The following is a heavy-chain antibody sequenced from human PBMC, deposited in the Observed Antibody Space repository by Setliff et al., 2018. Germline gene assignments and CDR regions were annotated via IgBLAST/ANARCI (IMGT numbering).Heavy chain of an antibody. D-gene: IGHD3-3*01. CDR1: GDSINSRTNY. CDR3: ARMSGFQYMDV. V-gene: IGHV4-61*09. CDR2: IYASWST. Sequence: PSETLSLTCTVSGDSINSRTNYWSWIRQPAGKGPEWIGHIYASWSTNYTPSLKSRVTISIDTSKDQFSLKLISMTAADTAVYYCARMSGFQYMDVWGKGTTVTVSS. J-gene: IGHJ6*03.